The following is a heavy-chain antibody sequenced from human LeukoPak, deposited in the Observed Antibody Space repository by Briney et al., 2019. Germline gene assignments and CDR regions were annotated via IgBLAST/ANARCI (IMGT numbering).Heavy chain of an antibody. D-gene: IGHD6-13*01. CDR1: GGTFSSYA. CDR2: IIPIFGTA. Sequence: SVKVSCKASGGTFSSYAISWVRQAPGQGLEWMGGIIPIFGTANYAQKFQGRVTITTDESTSTAYMELSSLRSEDTAVYYCARAGAAAGSFLDYWGQGTLVTVSS. CDR3: ARAGAAAGSFLDY. J-gene: IGHJ4*02. V-gene: IGHV1-69*05.